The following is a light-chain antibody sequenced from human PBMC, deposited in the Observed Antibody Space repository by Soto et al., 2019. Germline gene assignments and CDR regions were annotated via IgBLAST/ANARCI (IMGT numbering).Light chain of an antibody. Sequence: ETVLTQSPGTLSLSPGERATLSCRASQTIRSNYLAWYRQTPGQAPSLLIYGATNRATGIADRFSGSGSGTDFTLIISRLEPEDFALYYCQQYGSSPWTFGQGTKVEI. CDR2: GAT. CDR1: QTIRSNY. V-gene: IGKV3-20*01. J-gene: IGKJ1*01. CDR3: QQYGSSPWT.